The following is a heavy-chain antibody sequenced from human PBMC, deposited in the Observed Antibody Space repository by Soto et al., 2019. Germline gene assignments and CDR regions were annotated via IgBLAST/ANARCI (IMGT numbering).Heavy chain of an antibody. Sequence: QVQLQESGPGLVKPSQTLSLTCTVSGGSIRSGGYYWSWIRQHPGKGLEWIGDIYHSGTTYYTPSLKSRVTMSLDTSKNQFSLKLSSVTAADTAVYYCARAYYYDSSGYYFNWFDPWGQGTLVTVSS. CDR3: ARAYYYDSSGYYFNWFDP. CDR1: GGSIRSGGYY. D-gene: IGHD3-22*01. J-gene: IGHJ5*02. V-gene: IGHV4-31*03. CDR2: IYHSGTT.